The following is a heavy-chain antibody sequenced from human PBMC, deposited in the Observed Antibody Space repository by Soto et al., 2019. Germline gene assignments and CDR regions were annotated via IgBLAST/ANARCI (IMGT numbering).Heavy chain of an antibody. Sequence: QVHLVQSGAEVKKPGSSVKVSCKTSGGSFNNYAVSWVRQAPGQGLEWMGGIIPNFDTPNYAQKFQDRGTIIADESTSTVYMELRSLISNDTAVYYCWVAMVREILIFESSGMHVWGQGTTVIVSS. J-gene: IGHJ6*02. V-gene: IGHV1-69*01. CDR2: IIPNFDTP. CDR3: WVAMVREILIFESSGMHV. CDR1: GGSFNNYA. D-gene: IGHD3-10*01.